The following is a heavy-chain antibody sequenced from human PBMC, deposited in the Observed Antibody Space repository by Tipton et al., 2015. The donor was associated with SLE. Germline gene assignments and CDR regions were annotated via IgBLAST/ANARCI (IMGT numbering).Heavy chain of an antibody. CDR3: ARARNGDFADY. Sequence: SLRLSCEASGFSFSDYYMSWIRQAPGKGLEWVSYTSSSGGTIFYADSVKGRFTISRDNAKNSLYLQMNSLRAEDTALYYCARARNGDFADYWGQGTLVTVSS. J-gene: IGHJ4*02. D-gene: IGHD4-17*01. CDR1: GFSFSDYY. CDR2: TSSSGGTI. V-gene: IGHV3-11*01.